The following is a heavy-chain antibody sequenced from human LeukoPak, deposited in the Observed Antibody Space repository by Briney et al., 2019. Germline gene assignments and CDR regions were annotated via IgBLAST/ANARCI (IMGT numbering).Heavy chain of an antibody. Sequence: PSQTLSLTCAVSGGSISSGGYSWSWIRQPPGKGLEWIGYIYHSGSTYYNPSLKSRATISVDRPKNQFSLKLSSVTAADTAVYYCASNRYDFWASFDYWGQGTLVTVSS. CDR1: GGSISSGGYS. D-gene: IGHD3-3*01. J-gene: IGHJ4*02. V-gene: IGHV4-30-2*01. CDR2: IYHSGST. CDR3: ASNRYDFWASFDY.